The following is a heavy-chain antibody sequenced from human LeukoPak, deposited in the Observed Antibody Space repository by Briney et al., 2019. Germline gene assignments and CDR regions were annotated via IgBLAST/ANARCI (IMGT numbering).Heavy chain of an antibody. J-gene: IGHJ4*02. CDR2: ISSSSSYI. V-gene: IGHV3-21*01. CDR1: GFTFSSYS. CDR3: ARHSSSWSFDY. Sequence: SGGSLRLSCAASGFTFSSYSMNWVRQAPGKGLEWVSPISSSSSYIYYADSVKGRFTISRDNAKNSLYLQMNSLRAEDTAVYYCARHSSSWSFDYWGQGTLVTVSS. D-gene: IGHD6-13*01.